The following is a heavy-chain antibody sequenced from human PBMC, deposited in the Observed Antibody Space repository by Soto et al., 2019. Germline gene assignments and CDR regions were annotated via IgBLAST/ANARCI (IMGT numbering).Heavy chain of an antibody. Sequence: GGSLRLSCAASGFTFSSYWMHWVRQAPGKGLVWVSRINSDGSSTSYADSVKGRFTISRDNAKNTLYLQMNSLRAEDTAVYYCAVTAAGTKYFQHWGQGTLVTVSS. CDR2: INSDGSST. V-gene: IGHV3-74*01. CDR1: GFTFSSYW. CDR3: AVTAAGTKYFQH. J-gene: IGHJ1*01. D-gene: IGHD6-13*01.